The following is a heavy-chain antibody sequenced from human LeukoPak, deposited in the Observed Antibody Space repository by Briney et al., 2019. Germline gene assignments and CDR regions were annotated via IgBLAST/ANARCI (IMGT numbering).Heavy chain of an antibody. CDR1: GFTFSSYA. J-gene: IGHJ3*02. CDR3: ARDKAGTYDAFDI. D-gene: IGHD1/OR15-1a*01. Sequence: GGSLRLSCAASGFTFSSYAMSWVRQAPGKGLEWVSAISGSGGSTYYADSVKGRFTISRDNSKNTLYLQMNSLRAEDTAVYYCARDKAGTYDAFDIWGQGTMVTVSS. CDR2: ISGSGGST. V-gene: IGHV3-23*01.